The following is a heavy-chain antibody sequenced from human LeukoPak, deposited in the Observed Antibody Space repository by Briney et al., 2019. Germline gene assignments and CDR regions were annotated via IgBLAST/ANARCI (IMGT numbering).Heavy chain of an antibody. CDR2: ISGSGGAT. J-gene: IGHJ4*02. CDR1: GITLSNYG. CDR3: AKRGVVIRVILVGFHKEAYYFDS. V-gene: IGHV3-23*01. Sequence: PGGSLRLSCAVSGITLSNYGMSWVRQAPGKGLEWVAGISGSGGATNYAGSVKGRFTISRDNPKNTLYLQMNSLRVEDTAVYFCAKRGVVIRVILVGFHKEAYYFDSWGQGALVTVSS. D-gene: IGHD3-22*01.